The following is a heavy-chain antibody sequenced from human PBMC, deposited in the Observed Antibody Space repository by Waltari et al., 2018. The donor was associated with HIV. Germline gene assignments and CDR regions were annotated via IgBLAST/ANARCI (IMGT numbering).Heavy chain of an antibody. CDR2: TYYKSKGYN. CDR1: GDSVSSNSAA. J-gene: IGHJ4*02. V-gene: IGHV6-1*01. CDR3: ARDSPRAAYFDY. Sequence: QVQLQQSGAGLLKPSQTLSLTCAISGDSVSSNSAAWNWVRQSPSRGLEWLGRTYYKSKGYNDYAVSMKRRLTIKPDTSRNQFSLQVNSVIPEDTAVHYCARDSPRAAYFDYWGQGTLVIVSS.